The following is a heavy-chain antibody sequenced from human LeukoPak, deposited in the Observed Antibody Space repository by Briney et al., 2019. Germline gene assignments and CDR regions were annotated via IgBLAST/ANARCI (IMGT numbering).Heavy chain of an antibody. D-gene: IGHD4-11*01. CDR1: GFSLSSYS. Sequence: GGSLRLSCAASGFSLSSYSMNWVSQAPGKGLEWVSSISSSNGYIYYADSVKGRFTISRDNAKNSLYLQVNTLRAEDTAVYYCAREGTRDYSDYPYYFDYWGQGTLVTVSS. CDR2: ISSSNGYI. J-gene: IGHJ4*02. CDR3: AREGTRDYSDYPYYFDY. V-gene: IGHV3-21*01.